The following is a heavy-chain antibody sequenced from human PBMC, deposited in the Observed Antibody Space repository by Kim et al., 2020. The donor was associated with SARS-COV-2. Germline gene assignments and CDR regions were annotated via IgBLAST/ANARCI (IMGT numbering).Heavy chain of an antibody. CDR2: IYYSGST. Sequence: SETLSLTCTVSGGSISSGGYYWSWIRQHPGKGLEWIGYIYYSGSTYYNPSLKSRVTISVDTSKNQFSLKLSSVTAADTAVYYCRANYKGVYGGNPFDYWGQGTLVTVSS. D-gene: IGHD2-15*01. CDR1: GGSISSGGYY. J-gene: IGHJ4*02. CDR3: RANYKGVYGGNPFDY. V-gene: IGHV4-31*03.